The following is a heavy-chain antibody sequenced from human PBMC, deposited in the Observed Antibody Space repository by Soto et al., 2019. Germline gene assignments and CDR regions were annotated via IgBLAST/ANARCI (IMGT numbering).Heavy chain of an antibody. CDR1: GGSIISGGYY. V-gene: IGHV4-31*03. CDR3: AKAPVPDYGAYGSCVFQN. CDR2: IYYSGST. J-gene: IGHJ1*01. D-gene: IGHD4-17*01. Sequence: TLSLTCTVSGGSIISGGYYWSWIRQHPGKGLEWIGYIYYSGSTYYNPSLKSRVTISVDTSKNQFSLKLSSVTAADTAVYYCAKAPVPDYGAYGSCVFQNWGQGTLVTVSS.